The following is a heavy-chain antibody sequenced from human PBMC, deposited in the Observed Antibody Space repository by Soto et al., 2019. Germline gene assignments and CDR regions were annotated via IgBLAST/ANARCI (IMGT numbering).Heavy chain of an antibody. CDR3: AKDRSNLGGYGSEYFQH. D-gene: IGHD5-18*01. CDR1: GFTFSSYA. V-gene: IGHV3-23*01. CDR2: ISGSGGST. Sequence: GGSLRLSCAASGFTFSSYAMGWVRQAPGKGLEWVSAISGSGGSTYYADSVKGRFTISRDNSKNTLYLQMNSLRAEDTAVYYFAKDRSNLGGYGSEYFQHWGQGTLVTVSS. J-gene: IGHJ1*01.